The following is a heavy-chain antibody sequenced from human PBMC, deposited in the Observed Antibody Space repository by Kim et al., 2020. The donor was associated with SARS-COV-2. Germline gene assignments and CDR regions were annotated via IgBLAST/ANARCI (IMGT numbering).Heavy chain of an antibody. V-gene: IGHV4-34*01. Sequence: SETLSLTCAVYGGSFSGYYWSWIRQPPGKGLEWIGEINHSGSTNYNPSLKSRVTISVDTSKNQFSLKLSSVTAADTAVYYCARCSGSGYYYVLDYWGQGTLVTVSS. CDR1: GGSFSGYY. J-gene: IGHJ4*02. D-gene: IGHD3-22*01. CDR3: ARCSGSGYYYVLDY. CDR2: INHSGST.